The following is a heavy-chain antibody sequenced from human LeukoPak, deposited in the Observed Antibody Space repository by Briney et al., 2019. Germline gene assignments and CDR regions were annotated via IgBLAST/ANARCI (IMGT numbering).Heavy chain of an antibody. CDR3: ASRSSVTTMDS. CDR1: GITFTKLD. D-gene: IGHD1-1*01. V-gene: IGHV3-30*04. J-gene: IGHJ4*02. CDR2: ISSDGSER. Sequence: GSLRLSCVDSGITFTKLDMHWVRHFPDKGLEWVAVISSDGSERYYADSVQGRFTISRDNSKNTLYLQMDSLTFDDAAVYYCASRSSVTTMDSWGQGALVVVSS.